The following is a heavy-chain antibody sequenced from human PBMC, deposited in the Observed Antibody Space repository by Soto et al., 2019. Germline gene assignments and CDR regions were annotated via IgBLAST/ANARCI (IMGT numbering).Heavy chain of an antibody. Sequence: EVQLVESGGGLVQPGGSLRLSCAASGFTFSSYSMNWVRQAPGKGLEWVSSISSSSSYIHYADSVKGRFTISRDNAKNSLYLHMNSLRVEDTAVYYCARGPTSGTYVYWGQGTLVTVSS. D-gene: IGHD1-26*01. CDR3: ARGPTSGTYVY. CDR1: GFTFSSYS. J-gene: IGHJ4*02. V-gene: IGHV3-21*06. CDR2: ISSSSSYI.